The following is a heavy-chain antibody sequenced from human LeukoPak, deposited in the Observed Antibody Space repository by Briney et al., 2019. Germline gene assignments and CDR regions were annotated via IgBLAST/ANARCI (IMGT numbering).Heavy chain of an antibody. CDR3: AKARPEGDDSSGYYYVGIDY. V-gene: IGHV3-9*01. J-gene: IGHJ4*02. Sequence: PGRSLRLSCAASGFTFDDYAMHWVRQAPGKGLEWVSGISWNSGSIGYADSVKGRFTISRDNAKNSLYLQMNSLRAEDTALYYCAKARPEGDDSSGYYYVGIDYWGQGTLVTVSS. CDR2: ISWNSGSI. CDR1: GFTFDDYA. D-gene: IGHD3-22*01.